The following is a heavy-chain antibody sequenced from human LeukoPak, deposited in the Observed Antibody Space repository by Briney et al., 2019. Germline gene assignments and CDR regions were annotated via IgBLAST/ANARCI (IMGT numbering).Heavy chain of an antibody. D-gene: IGHD3-10*01. Sequence: VGALRLSCTASGLSFSDYSMNWVRQAPGKGLEGVSYISSSGSTIYYADSVKGRFTISRDNAKNSLYLQMNSLRAEDTAVYYCAREASGRTGDYYYYYMDVWGKGPTVTIAS. CDR3: AREASGRTGDYYYYYMDV. CDR2: ISSSGSTI. V-gene: IGHV3-48*04. CDR1: GLSFSDYS. J-gene: IGHJ6*03.